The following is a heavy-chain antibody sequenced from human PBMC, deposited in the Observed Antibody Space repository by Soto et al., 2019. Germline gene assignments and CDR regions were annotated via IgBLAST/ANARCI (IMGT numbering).Heavy chain of an antibody. CDR1: GFTFSGSA. V-gene: IGHV3-73*01. CDR3: TRPYSSGWNYFDY. J-gene: IGHJ4*02. Sequence: GGSLRLSCAASGFTFSGSAMHWVRQAPGKGLERVGRIRSKANSYATAYAASVKGRFTISRDDSKNTAYLQMNSLKTEDTAVYYCTRPYSSGWNYFDYWGQGTLVTVSS. D-gene: IGHD6-19*01. CDR2: IRSKANSYAT.